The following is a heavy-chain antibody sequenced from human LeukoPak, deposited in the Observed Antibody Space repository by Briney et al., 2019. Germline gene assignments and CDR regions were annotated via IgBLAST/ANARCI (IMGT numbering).Heavy chain of an antibody. V-gene: IGHV1-69*13. D-gene: IGHD4/OR15-4a*01. J-gene: IGHJ4*02. CDR3: ARETIPVPPKFGYFDY. Sequence: SVKVSCKASGGTFSSYAISWVRQAPGQGLEWMGGIIPIFGTANYAQKFQGRVTITADESTSTAYMELSSLRSEDTAVYYCARETIPVPPKFGYFDYWGQGTLVAVSS. CDR1: GGTFSSYA. CDR2: IIPIFGTA.